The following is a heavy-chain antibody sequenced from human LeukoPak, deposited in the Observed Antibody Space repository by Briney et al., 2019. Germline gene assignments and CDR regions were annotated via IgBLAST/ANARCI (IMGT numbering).Heavy chain of an antibody. CDR2: ISYDGSNK. CDR3: ARSRYSYGPSDFDY. V-gene: IGHV3-30*04. J-gene: IGHJ4*02. D-gene: IGHD5-18*01. CDR1: GFTFSSYA. Sequence: PGRSLRLSCAASGFTFSSYAMHWVRQAPGKGLEWVAVISYDGSNKYYADSVKGRFTISRDNFKNTLYLQMNSLRAYDTAVYYRARSRYSYGPSDFDYWGQGTLVTVSS.